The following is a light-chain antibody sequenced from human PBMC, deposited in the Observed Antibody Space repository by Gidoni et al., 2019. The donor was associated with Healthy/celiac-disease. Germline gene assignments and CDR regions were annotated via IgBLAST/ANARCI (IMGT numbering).Light chain of an antibody. CDR3: QQYGRSPRT. Sequence: EIVLTQSPATLSWSPGARATLSCGASQSVSSSYLAWYQQKPGLAPRLLIYDASSRATGIPDRFSGSGSGTDFTLTISRLEPEDFAVYYCQQYGRSPRTFGQGTKLEIK. CDR2: DAS. J-gene: IGKJ2*01. CDR1: QSVSSSY. V-gene: IGKV3D-20*01.